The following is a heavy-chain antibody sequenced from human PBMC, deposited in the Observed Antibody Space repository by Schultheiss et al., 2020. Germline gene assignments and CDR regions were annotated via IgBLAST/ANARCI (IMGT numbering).Heavy chain of an antibody. CDR2: IYYSGST. CDR3: ARGEWVAMGVYNWFDP. J-gene: IGHJ5*02. Sequence: SETLSLTCTVSGGSISSSSYYWGWIRQPPGKGLEWIGSIYYSGSTYYNPSLKSRVTISVDTSKNQFSLKLSSVTAADTAVYYCARGEWVAMGVYNWFDPWGQGTLVTVSS. V-gene: IGHV4-39*01. CDR1: GGSISSSSYY. D-gene: IGHD5-18*01.